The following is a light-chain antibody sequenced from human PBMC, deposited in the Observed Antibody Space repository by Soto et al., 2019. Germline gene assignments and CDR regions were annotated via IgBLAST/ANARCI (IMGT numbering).Light chain of an antibody. CDR3: QQRSPWPPIT. V-gene: IGKV3-11*01. CDR2: DSS. J-gene: IGKJ5*01. CDR1: QVMSTS. Sequence: TQSPSFLCPSIGESVTIACRASQVMSTSLAWYQQKPGQAPRLLIYDSSNGATGIPARFSGSGSGTDFTLTISSLEPEDFAVYYCQQRSPWPPITFGQGTRLENK.